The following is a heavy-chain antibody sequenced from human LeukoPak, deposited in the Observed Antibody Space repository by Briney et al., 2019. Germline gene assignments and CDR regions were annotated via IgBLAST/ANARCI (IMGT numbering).Heavy chain of an antibody. CDR1: GFTFSSCR. CDR2: INSDASSR. J-gene: IGHJ6*03. CDR3: ARDWRGDSRNYYYYYMDV. V-gene: IGHV3-74*01. Sequence: GGSLRLSCAASGFTFSSCRMHWVRQAPGKGLVWVSRINSDASSRSYADFVKGRFTISRDNAKNTLYLQMNSLRAEDTAIYYCARDWRGDSRNYYYYYMDVWGKGTTVTVSS. D-gene: IGHD1-14*01.